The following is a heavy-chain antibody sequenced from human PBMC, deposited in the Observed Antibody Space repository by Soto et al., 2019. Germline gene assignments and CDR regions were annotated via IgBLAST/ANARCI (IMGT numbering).Heavy chain of an antibody. CDR2: ISAYNGDT. Sequence: GQLVQSGAEVKRPGASVKVSCRASGYTFTSYGISWVRQAPGQGLEWMGWISAYNGDTKLSQKFEDRVSMTTDTSTNTAYMELRSLRSDDTADYYCARASFTHKAMVTWAFEIWGQGTMVTVSS. CDR3: ARASFTHKAMVTWAFEI. CDR1: GYTFTSYG. J-gene: IGHJ3*02. V-gene: IGHV1-18*01. D-gene: IGHD5-18*01.